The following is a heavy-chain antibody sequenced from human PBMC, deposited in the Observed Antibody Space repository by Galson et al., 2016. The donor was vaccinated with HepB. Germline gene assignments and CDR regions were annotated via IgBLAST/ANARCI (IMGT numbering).Heavy chain of an antibody. CDR2: IKPDGSEK. CDR3: AREGLADGSYFDY. J-gene: IGHJ4*02. CDR1: GFTFSTYW. D-gene: IGHD5-24*01. V-gene: IGHV3-7*01. Sequence: SLRLSCAASGFTFSTYWMNWVRQAPGKGLEWVANIKPDGSEKCYADSVKGRFTISRDNARNSLYLQMNSLRAEDTGIYYCAREGLADGSYFDYWGRGTLVTVS.